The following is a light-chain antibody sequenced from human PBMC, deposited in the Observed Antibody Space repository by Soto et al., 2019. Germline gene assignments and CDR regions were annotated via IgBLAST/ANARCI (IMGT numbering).Light chain of an antibody. J-gene: IGKJ5*01. Sequence: DIVMTQSPLSLPVTPGEPASISCGSSQSLLHSNGYNYFDWYLQKPGQSPQLLIYLGSNRASGVPDRFSGSGSGNDFTLKISRVEAEDVGVSYCMQALQTPLTFGQGTRLEIK. V-gene: IGKV2-28*01. CDR1: QSLLHSNGYNY. CDR2: LGS. CDR3: MQALQTPLT.